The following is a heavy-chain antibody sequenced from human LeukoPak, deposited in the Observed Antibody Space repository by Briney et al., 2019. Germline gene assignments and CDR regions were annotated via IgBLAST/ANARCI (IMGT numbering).Heavy chain of an antibody. CDR3: AKDPLMDDAFDI. D-gene: IGHD3-10*01. Sequence: GGSLRLSCAASGFTFSSYAMSWVRQAPGKGLEWVSAISGSGGSTYYADSVKGRFTISRDNSKNTLYLQMNSLRAEDTAAYYCAKDPLMDDAFDIWGQGTMVTVSS. CDR2: ISGSGGST. CDR1: GFTFSSYA. J-gene: IGHJ3*02. V-gene: IGHV3-23*01.